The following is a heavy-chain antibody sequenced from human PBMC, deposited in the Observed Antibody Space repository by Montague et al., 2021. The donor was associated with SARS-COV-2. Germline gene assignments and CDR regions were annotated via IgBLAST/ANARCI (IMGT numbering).Heavy chain of an antibody. V-gene: IGHV4-34*01. CDR1: GGSFSGYY. Sequence: SETLSLTCAVYGGSFSGYYWSWIRQPPGKGLEWIGAINHSGSTNYNPSLKSRVTISVDTSKNRFSLKLSSVTSADTAVYYWARGRTGTTFYYYYYYGMDVWGQGTTVTVSS. CDR2: INHSGST. J-gene: IGHJ6*02. CDR3: ARGRTGTTFYYYYYYGMDV. D-gene: IGHD1-7*01.